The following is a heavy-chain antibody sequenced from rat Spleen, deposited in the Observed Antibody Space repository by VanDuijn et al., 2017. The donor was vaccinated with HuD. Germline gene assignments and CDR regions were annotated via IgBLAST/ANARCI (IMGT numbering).Heavy chain of an antibody. CDR2: ISNDGRTF. CDR3: ARRNYGGSPFAY. J-gene: IGHJ3*01. D-gene: IGHD1-11*01. Sequence: EVQLVESGGGLVQPGRSLKLSCAASGFTFRNFGMTWVRQTPTGGLEWVSTISNDGRTFYYRDSLKGRFIISRDNTKSTLYLQMDSLRSEDTATYYCARRNYGGSPFAYWGQGTLVTVSS. CDR1: GFTFRNFG. V-gene: IGHV5-29*01.